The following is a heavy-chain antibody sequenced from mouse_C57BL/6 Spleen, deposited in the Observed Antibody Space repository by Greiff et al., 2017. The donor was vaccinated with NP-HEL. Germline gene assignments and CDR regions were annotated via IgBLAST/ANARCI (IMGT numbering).Heavy chain of an antibody. CDR3: ARPLITTVVANWYFDV. CDR2: ISSGGSYT. D-gene: IGHD1-1*01. V-gene: IGHV5-6*01. CDR1: GFTFSSYG. Sequence: EVMLVESGGDLVKPGGSLKLSCAASGFTFSSYGMSWVRQTPDKRLEWVATISSGGSYTYYPDSVKGRFTISRDNAKNTLYLQMSSLKSEDTAMYYCARPLITTVVANWYFDVWGTGTTVTVSS. J-gene: IGHJ1*03.